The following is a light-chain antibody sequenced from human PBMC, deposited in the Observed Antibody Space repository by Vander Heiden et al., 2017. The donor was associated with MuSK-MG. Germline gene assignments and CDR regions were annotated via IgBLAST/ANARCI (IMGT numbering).Light chain of an antibody. CDR2: GNS. CDR3: QSYDSSRSGPVV. V-gene: IGLV1-40*01. J-gene: IGLJ2*01. CDR1: SSNIGAGYD. Sequence: QSVLTQPPSVSGAPGQRVTISCTGSSSNIGAGYDVHWYQQLPGTAPKLLIYGNSNRPSGVPDRFSGSKSGTSASLAITGLQAEEEADYYCQSYDSSRSGPVVFGGGTKLTVL.